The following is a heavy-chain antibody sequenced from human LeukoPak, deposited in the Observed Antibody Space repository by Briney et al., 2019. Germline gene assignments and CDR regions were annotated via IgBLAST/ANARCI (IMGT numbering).Heavy chain of an antibody. CDR2: IIPIFGTA. CDR3: ARGNSSSWYFWFDP. CDR1: GGTFSSYA. D-gene: IGHD6-13*01. J-gene: IGHJ5*02. Sequence: ASVKASCKASGGTFSSYAISWVRQAPGQGLEWMGGIIPIFGTANYAQKFQGRVTITTDESTSTAYMELSSLRSEDTAVYYCARGNSSSWYFWFDPWGQGTLVTVSS. V-gene: IGHV1-69*05.